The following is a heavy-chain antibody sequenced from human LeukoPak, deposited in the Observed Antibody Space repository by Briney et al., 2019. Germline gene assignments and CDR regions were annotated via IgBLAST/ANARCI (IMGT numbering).Heavy chain of an antibody. CDR2: ISGSGGST. V-gene: IGHV3-23*01. CDR1: GFTFSSYA. CDR3: AKGPPNVSYYYYYYMDV. J-gene: IGHJ6*03. D-gene: IGHD4/OR15-4a*01. Sequence: PGGSLRLSCAASGFTFSSYAMSWVRQAPGKGLEWVSAISGSGGSTYYADSVKGRFTISRDNSKNTLYLQMNSPRAEDTAVYYCAKGPPNVSYYYYYYMDVWGKGTTVTVSS.